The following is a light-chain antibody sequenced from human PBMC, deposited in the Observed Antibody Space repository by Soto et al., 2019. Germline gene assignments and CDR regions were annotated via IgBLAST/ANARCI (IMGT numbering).Light chain of an antibody. CDR2: GAS. V-gene: IGKV3-20*01. Sequence: VVTKCPGTRSVSTGGRAPLSCRASQHIRSNYLAWYQHKPGQAHRLLIYGASSRATGIQDRFSGSGSGTDYTLTIRRLEPEAFAVYHCKQYGSSPATIGQGTNVDIK. CDR1: QHIRSNY. CDR3: KQYGSSPAT. J-gene: IGKJ1*01.